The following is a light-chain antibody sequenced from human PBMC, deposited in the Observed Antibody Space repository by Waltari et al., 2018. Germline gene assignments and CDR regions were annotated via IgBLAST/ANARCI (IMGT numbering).Light chain of an antibody. V-gene: IGKV2-29*02. Sequence: DIVMTQTPLSLPVTPGEPASISSRSSQSLLHSNGNTYLYWYMQKPGQPPRLLIYRVSNRFSVVPDRFSGSGSGTDFTLKISRVEAEDVGVYYCMQALQSPYSFGQGTKVEI. CDR1: QSLLHSNGNTY. CDR2: RVS. J-gene: IGKJ2*03. CDR3: MQALQSPYS.